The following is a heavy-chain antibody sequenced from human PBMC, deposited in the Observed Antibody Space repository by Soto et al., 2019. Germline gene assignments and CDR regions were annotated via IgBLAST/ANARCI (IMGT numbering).Heavy chain of an antibody. V-gene: IGHV1-18*01. Sequence: ASAKVYCKPYGYTFTTYGISWVRQAPGQGLEWMGWISAYNGNTNYAQKLQGRVAMTTDTSTSTAYMGLRSLRSDDTAVYYCARVGDFSGGSCYCGYYYYCMDDWRQVNSVTVS. CDR3: ARVGDFSGGSCYCGYYYYCMDD. J-gene: IGHJ6*02. CDR2: ISAYNGNT. D-gene: IGHD2-15*01. CDR1: GYTFTTYG.